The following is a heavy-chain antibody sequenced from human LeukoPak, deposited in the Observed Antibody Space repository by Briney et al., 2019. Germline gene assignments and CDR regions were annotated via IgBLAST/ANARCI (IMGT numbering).Heavy chain of an antibody. CDR3: ARDPITMVRGVIRRALNY. V-gene: IGHV1-69*05. Sequence: SVKVSCKASGGTFSSYAISWVRQAPGQGLEWMGRIIPIFGTANYAQKFQGRVTITTDESTSTAYMELSSLRSEDTAVYYCARDPITMVRGVIRRALNYWSQGTLVTVSS. CDR2: IIPIFGTA. CDR1: GGTFSSYA. D-gene: IGHD3-10*01. J-gene: IGHJ4*02.